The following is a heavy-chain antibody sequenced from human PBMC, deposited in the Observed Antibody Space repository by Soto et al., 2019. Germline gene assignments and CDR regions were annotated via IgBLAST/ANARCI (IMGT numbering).Heavy chain of an antibody. CDR2: ISAYNGNT. Sequence: GASVKVSCKSSGYTFTSYCISWVRQAPGQGLEWMGWISAYNGNTNYAQKLQGRVTMTTDASTSTAYMELRSLRSDDTAVYYCARVQGTKYSSSWSYFDYWGQGTLVTVSS. D-gene: IGHD6-13*01. J-gene: IGHJ4*02. CDR3: ARVQGTKYSSSWSYFDY. CDR1: GYTFTSYC. V-gene: IGHV1-18*01.